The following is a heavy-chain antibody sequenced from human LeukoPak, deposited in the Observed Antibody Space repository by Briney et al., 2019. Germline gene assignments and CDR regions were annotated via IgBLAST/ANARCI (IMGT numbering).Heavy chain of an antibody. J-gene: IGHJ4*02. Sequence: GGSLRLSCAASGFTFSSYAMSWARQAPGKGLEWVSAISGGGGSTYYADSVKGRFTISRDNSKNTLYLQMNSLRAEDTAVYYCARYSSGWYGVPQFDYWGQGTLVTVSS. CDR2: ISGGGGST. CDR1: GFTFSSYA. V-gene: IGHV3-23*01. D-gene: IGHD6-19*01. CDR3: ARYSSGWYGVPQFDY.